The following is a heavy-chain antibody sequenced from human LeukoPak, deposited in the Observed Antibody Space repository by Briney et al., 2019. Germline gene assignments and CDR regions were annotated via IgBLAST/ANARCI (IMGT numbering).Heavy chain of an antibody. CDR1: GYSISSGYY. V-gene: IGHV4-38-2*02. Sequence: PSETLSLTCTVSGYSISSGYYWAWIRQPPGKGLQWIGNIYHSGNTYYNPSLKSRVSISVDTSMNQFSLRLTSVTAADTAVYYCARQPTYFGWRPSESPSYFDFWGQGTLVTVSS. J-gene: IGHJ4*02. CDR2: IYHSGNT. D-gene: IGHD3-9*01. CDR3: ARQPTYFGWRPSESPSYFDF.